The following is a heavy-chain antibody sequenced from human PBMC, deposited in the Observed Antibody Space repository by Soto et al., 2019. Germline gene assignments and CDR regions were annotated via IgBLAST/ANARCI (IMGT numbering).Heavy chain of an antibody. J-gene: IGHJ5*02. CDR3: ERRAIGYCSTTSCRGRWFDP. CDR1: GFTFSNYA. D-gene: IGHD2-2*01. CDR2: ISGSGDST. V-gene: IGHV3-23*01. Sequence: GGSLRLSCAASGFTFSNYAMSWVRQAPGKGLEWVSAISGSGDSTYYADSVKGRFTISRDNSKNTLYLQMNSLRAEDTAVYYCERRAIGYCSTTSCRGRWFDPWGQGTLVTVSS.